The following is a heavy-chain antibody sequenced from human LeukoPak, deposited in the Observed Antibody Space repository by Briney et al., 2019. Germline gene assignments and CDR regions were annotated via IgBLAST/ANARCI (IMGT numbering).Heavy chain of an antibody. CDR3: AKGYYYDSSGYPYYFDY. CDR2: ISWNSGSI. D-gene: IGHD3-22*01. J-gene: IGHJ4*02. Sequence: PGRSLRLSCAASGFTFDDYAMHWVRQAPGKGLEWVSGISWNSGSIGYAGSVKGRFTISRDNAKNSLYLQMNSLRAEDMALYYCAKGYYYDSSGYPYYFDYWGQGTLVTVSS. CDR1: GFTFDDYA. V-gene: IGHV3-9*03.